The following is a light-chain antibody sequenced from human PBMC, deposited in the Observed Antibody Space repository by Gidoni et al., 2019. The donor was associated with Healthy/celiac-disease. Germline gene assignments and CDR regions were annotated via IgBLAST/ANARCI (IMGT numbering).Light chain of an antibody. V-gene: IGKV4-1*01. CDR3: QQYYSTPRT. J-gene: IGKJ1*01. CDR1: QSVLYSPNNKNY. CDR2: WAS. Sequence: DIVLTQSPDSLAVSLGARATINCKSSQSVLYSPNNKNYLAWYQQKPGQTPKLLIYWASTRESGVPDRLRGSGSGTDFTLTISSLQAEDVAVYYCQQYYSTPRTVGQGTKVEIK.